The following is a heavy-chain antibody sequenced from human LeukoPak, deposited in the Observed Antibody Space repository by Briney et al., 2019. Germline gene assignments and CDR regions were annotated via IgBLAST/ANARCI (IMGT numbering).Heavy chain of an antibody. D-gene: IGHD3-16*01. CDR2: ISGSGGST. CDR3: ATDSLRGAPYYFDY. Sequence: WGSLRLSGSAYGFIFNNYAMSWVRQTPEKGLEWISTISGSGGSTYYADSVKGRFTISRDNSKNTLSLQMNSLRAEDTAVYYCATDSLRGAPYYFDYWGQGTLVTVSS. CDR1: GFIFNNYA. J-gene: IGHJ4*02. V-gene: IGHV3-23*01.